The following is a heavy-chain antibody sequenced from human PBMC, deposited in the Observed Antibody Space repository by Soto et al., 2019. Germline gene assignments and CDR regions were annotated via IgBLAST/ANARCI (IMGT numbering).Heavy chain of an antibody. V-gene: IGHV4-31*11. Sequence: LRLSCAASGFTFSSYAMHWVRQAPGKGLEWIGYIYYSGSTYYNPSLKSRVTISVDTSKNQFSLKLSSVTAADTAVYYCERDRDSGWFDAFDIWGQGTMVTVSS. D-gene: IGHD6-19*01. CDR3: ERDRDSGWFDAFDI. CDR1: GFTFSSYA. J-gene: IGHJ3*02. CDR2: IYYSGST.